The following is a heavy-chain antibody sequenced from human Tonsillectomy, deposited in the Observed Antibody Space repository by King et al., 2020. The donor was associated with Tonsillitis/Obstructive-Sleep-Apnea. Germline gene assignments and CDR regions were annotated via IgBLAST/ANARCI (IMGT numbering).Heavy chain of an antibody. J-gene: IGHJ3*02. D-gene: IGHD3-3*01. CDR3: ARHNYDFWSGYSTTPGDPGAFDI. Sequence: VQLVESGAEVKKPGESLRISCKGSGYSFTKYWISWVRQMPGKGLEWLGRIDPSDSYTNYSPSLQGHVTISADKSISTAQVQWSSLKASDTAIYYCARHNYDFWSGYSTTPGDPGAFDIWGQGTMVIVS. V-gene: IGHV5-10-1*03. CDR1: GYSFTKYW. CDR2: IDPSDSYT.